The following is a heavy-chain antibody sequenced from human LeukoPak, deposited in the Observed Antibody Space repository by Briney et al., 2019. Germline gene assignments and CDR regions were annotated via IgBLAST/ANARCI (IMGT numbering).Heavy chain of an antibody. CDR2: IYYSGST. CDR3: ARQDSSSWYGADFDY. Sequence: SETLSLTCTVSVGSISISSYYWGWIRQPPGMGREWIGKIYYSGSTYYNPSLKSRVTISVDTSKNQFSLKLSAVTDAERGVYCCARQDSSSWYGADFDYWGQGTLVTVSS. V-gene: IGHV4-39*01. CDR1: VGSISISSYY. D-gene: IGHD6-13*01. J-gene: IGHJ4*02.